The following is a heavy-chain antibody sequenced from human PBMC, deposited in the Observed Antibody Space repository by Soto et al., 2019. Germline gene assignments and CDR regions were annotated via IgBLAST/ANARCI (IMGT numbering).Heavy chain of an antibody. D-gene: IGHD3-16*01. CDR1: GFTFSAYW. J-gene: IGHJ4*02. CDR3: ARDSNWAFEY. CDR2: IKYDGSEI. V-gene: IGHV3-7*04. Sequence: EVLLEESGGGLVQPGGSLRLPCAASGFTFSAYWMSWVRQAPGKGLEWVAKIKYDGSEIFYVDSVKGRFTISRDNAKNSLYLQMNSLRPEDTAVYYCARDSNWAFEYWGQGSLVTVSS.